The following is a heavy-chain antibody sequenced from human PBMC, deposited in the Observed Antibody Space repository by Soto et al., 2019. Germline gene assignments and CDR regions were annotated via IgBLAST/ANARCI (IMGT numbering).Heavy chain of an antibody. CDR3: AREPIPEVGASFDY. CDR1: GFTFSSYG. V-gene: IGHV3-33*01. D-gene: IGHD1-26*01. J-gene: IGHJ4*02. Sequence: PGGSLRLSCAASGFTFSSYGMHWVRQAPGKGLEWVAVIWYDGSNKYYADSVKGRFTISRDNSKSTLYLQMNSLRAEDTAVYYCAREPIPEVGASFDYWGQGTLVTVSS. CDR2: IWYDGSNK.